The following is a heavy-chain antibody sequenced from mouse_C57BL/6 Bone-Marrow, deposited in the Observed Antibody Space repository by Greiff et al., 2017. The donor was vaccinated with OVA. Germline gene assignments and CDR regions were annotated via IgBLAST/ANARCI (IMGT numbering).Heavy chain of an antibody. CDR1: GFSLTSYG. D-gene: IGHD3-3*01. V-gene: IGHV2-2*01. CDR2: IWSGGST. J-gene: IGHJ2*01. CDR3: ARNGGTRGVYFDY. Sequence: VMLVESGPGLVQPSQSLSITCTVSGFSLTSYGVHWVRQSPGKGLEWLGVIWSGGSTDYNAAFISRLSISKDNSKSQVFFKMNSLQADDTAIYYCARNGGTRGVYFDYWGQGTTLTVSS.